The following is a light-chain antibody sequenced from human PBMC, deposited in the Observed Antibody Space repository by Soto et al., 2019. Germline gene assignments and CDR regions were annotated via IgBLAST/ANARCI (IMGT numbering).Light chain of an antibody. V-gene: IGKV1-39*01. Sequence: DIQMTQSPSSLSASVGDRVTITCRASQSISSYLHWYQQKPGKAPKLLIYAASSLQSGVPSRFSVSGSGTDFTLTIRSLQPEDFATYYCQQSYSTPSITFGQGTRLEIK. CDR1: QSISSY. J-gene: IGKJ5*01. CDR2: AAS. CDR3: QQSYSTPSIT.